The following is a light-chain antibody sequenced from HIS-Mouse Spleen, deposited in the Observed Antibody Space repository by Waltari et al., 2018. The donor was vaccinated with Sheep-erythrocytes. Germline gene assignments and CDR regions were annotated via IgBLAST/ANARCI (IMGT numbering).Light chain of an antibody. CDR3: CSYAGSSTFHVV. CDR2: AGS. J-gene: IGLJ2*01. V-gene: IGLV2-23*03. CDR1: SSDVGSYNL. Sequence: QSALTQPASVSGSPGQSITISCTGPSSDVGSYNLVSWYQQHPGKAPNLMIYAGSKRPSGVSNRFSGSKSGNPASLTSSGLQAEDEADYYCCSYAGSSTFHVVFGGGTKLTVL.